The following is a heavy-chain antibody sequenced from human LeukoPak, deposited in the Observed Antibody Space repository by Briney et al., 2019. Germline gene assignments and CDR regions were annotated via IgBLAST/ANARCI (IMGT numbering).Heavy chain of an antibody. V-gene: IGHV4-39*01. CDR3: SFDYDILTGYVYGMDG. D-gene: IGHD3-9*01. CDR2: IYYSGST. J-gene: IGHJ6*02. CDR1: GGSISSSSYY. Sequence: PSETLSLTCTVSGGSISSSSYYWGWIRQPPGKGLEWIGSIYYSGSTYYNPSLKSRVTISVDTSKNQFSLKLSSVTAADTAVYYCSFDYDILTGYVYGMDGWGQGTTVTVSS.